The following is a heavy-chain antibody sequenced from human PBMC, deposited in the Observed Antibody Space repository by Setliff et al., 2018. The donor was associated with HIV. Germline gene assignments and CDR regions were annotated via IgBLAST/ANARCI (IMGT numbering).Heavy chain of an antibody. CDR1: GYTFTDYY. J-gene: IGHJ4*02. CDR3: ARSTTAD. CDR2: IYPNTGGT. V-gene: IGHV1-2*02. Sequence: ASVKVSCKASGYTFTDYYIHWVRQAPGQGLEWMGWIYPNTGGTNYAQKFQGRVTMTRDASISTAYMELSRLRSDDTAVYYCARSTTADWGQGTKVTVSS. D-gene: IGHD4-17*01.